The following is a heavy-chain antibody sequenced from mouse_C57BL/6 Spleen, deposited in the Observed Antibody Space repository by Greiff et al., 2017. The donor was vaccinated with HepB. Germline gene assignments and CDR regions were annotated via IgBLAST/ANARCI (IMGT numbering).Heavy chain of an antibody. Sequence: EVQLQQSGAELVRPGASVKLSCTASGFNIKDYYMHWVKQRPEQGLEWIGRIDPEDGDTEYAPKFQGKATMTADTSSNTAYLQLSSLTSEDTAVYYCTTSITTVVAYYFDYWGQGTTLTVSS. J-gene: IGHJ2*01. CDR2: IDPEDGDT. CDR3: TTSITTVVAYYFDY. D-gene: IGHD1-1*01. CDR1: GFNIKDYY. V-gene: IGHV14-1*01.